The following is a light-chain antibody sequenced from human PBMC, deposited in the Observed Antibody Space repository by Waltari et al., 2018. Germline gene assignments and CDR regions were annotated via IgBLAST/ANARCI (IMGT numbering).Light chain of an antibody. CDR3: QQYKTYYT. J-gene: IGKJ2*01. CDR2: RAS. Sequence: DIQMIQSPSTLYASVGDRVTLTCRASQSISIWLAWYQQKPGRAPELLIYRASYLESGVPSRCSGSGSGTEFTLTIISLQPDDFATYYCQQYKTYYTFGQGTKLESK. CDR1: QSISIW. V-gene: IGKV1-5*03.